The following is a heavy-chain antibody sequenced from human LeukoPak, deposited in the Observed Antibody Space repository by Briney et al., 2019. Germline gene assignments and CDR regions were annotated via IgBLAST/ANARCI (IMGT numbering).Heavy chain of an antibody. J-gene: IGHJ4*02. CDR1: GFTFSSYS. V-gene: IGHV3-21*01. Sequence: GGSLRLSCAASGFTFSSYSMNWVRQAPGKRLEWVSSISSSSSYIYYADSVKGRFTISRDNAKNSLYLQMNSLRAEDTAVYYCARDRGQNVVAATHFDYWGQGTLVTVSS. CDR2: ISSSSSYI. CDR3: ARDRGQNVVAATHFDY. D-gene: IGHD2-15*01.